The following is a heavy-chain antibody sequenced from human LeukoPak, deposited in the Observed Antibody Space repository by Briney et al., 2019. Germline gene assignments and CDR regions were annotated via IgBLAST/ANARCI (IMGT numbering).Heavy chain of an antibody. Sequence: GASVKVSCKASGYTFTGYYMHWVRQAPGQGLEWMGITNPSGGSTSYAQKFQGRVTMTRDMSTSTVYMELSSLRSEDTAVYYCARLQLYCGGDCYRVRGAFDIWGQGTMVTVSS. D-gene: IGHD2-21*02. CDR1: GYTFTGYY. CDR3: ARLQLYCGGDCYRVRGAFDI. J-gene: IGHJ3*02. V-gene: IGHV1-46*01. CDR2: TNPSGGST.